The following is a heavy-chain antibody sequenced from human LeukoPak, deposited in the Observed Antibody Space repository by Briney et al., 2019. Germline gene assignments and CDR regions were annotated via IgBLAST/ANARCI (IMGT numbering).Heavy chain of an antibody. CDR1: GYTFTRYY. J-gene: IGHJ5*02. Sequence: ASVKVSCKASGYTFTRYYMHWVRQAPGQGLEWTGRINPNSGGTNYAQKFQGRVTRTRDTSISTAYMELSRLRPDDTAVYYSARDPEDGSSGSSYNWFDPWGQGTLVTVSS. D-gene: IGHD6-13*01. CDR2: INPNSGGT. CDR3: ARDPEDGSSGSSYNWFDP. V-gene: IGHV1-2*06.